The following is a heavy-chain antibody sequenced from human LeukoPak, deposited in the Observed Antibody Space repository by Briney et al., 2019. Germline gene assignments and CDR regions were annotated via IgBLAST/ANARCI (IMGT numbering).Heavy chain of an antibody. CDR2: ISTTGNTI. J-gene: IGHJ3*02. CDR1: GFTFSAYS. CDR3: ERRGAGGPCDALDI. Sequence: WGTLRLSCAASGFTFSAYSWIWVRQAPGKGLEWVSYISTTGNTIHYTDSVKGRFTVYRDNAKNSLFLQMNSLRDEDTAVYYCERRGAGGPCDALDIWGKGTMVTVSS. D-gene: IGHD4/OR15-4a*01. V-gene: IGHV3-48*02.